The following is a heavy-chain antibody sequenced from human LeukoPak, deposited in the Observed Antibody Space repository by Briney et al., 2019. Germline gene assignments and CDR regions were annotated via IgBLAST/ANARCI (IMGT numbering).Heavy chain of an antibody. J-gene: IGHJ4*02. D-gene: IGHD6-19*01. CDR2: IYYSGST. CDR3: ARHYSGWVFDY. Sequence: PSETLSLTCTVSGGSISSYYWSWIRQPPGKGLEWIGYIYYSGSTNYNPSLKSRVTISVDTSKNKFSLKLSSVTAADTAVYYCARHYSGWVFDYWGQGTLVTVSS. CDR1: GGSISSYY. V-gene: IGHV4-59*08.